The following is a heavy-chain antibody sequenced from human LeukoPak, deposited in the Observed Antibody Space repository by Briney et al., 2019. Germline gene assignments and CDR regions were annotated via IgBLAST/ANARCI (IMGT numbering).Heavy chain of an antibody. V-gene: IGHV1-18*01. CDR3: ARDTIAADFIDY. CDR1: GYTFTNHG. D-gene: IGHD6-13*01. CDR2: TSAHNGNT. Sequence: ASVKVSCKASGYTFTNHGISWVRQAPGQGLEWMGWTSAHNGNTKYAQKLQGRVTMTTDTSTRTAYMELRSLRSDDTAVYYCARDTIAADFIDYWGQGTLVTVSS. J-gene: IGHJ4*02.